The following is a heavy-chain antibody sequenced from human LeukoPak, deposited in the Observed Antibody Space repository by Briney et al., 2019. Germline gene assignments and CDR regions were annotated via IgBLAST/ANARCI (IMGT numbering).Heavy chain of an antibody. CDR2: ISYDGSNK. CDR1: GFTFSSYA. Sequence: GRSLRLSCAASGFTFSSYAMHWVRQAPGKGLEWVAVISYDGSNKYYADSVKGRFTISRDNSKNTLYLQMNSLRGEDTAVYYCARDSSVDPLPTNYMDVWGKGTTVTVSS. D-gene: IGHD1-26*01. CDR3: ARDSSVDPLPTNYMDV. J-gene: IGHJ6*03. V-gene: IGHV3-30-3*01.